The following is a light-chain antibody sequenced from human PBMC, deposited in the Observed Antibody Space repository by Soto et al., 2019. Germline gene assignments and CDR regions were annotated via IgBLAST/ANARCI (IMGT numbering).Light chain of an antibody. CDR1: QGNNSF. V-gene: IGKV1-9*01. CDR3: QHLNDRRFS. CDR2: AAS. Sequence: IQLTQSPSSLSASVGDRVTISCRASQGNNSFVAWYQQKSGKAPKLLIYAASTLQSGVPSRFSGSGSGTDFTLTISSLQPEDFATYYCQHLNDRRFSFGQGTKLDIK. J-gene: IGKJ2*01.